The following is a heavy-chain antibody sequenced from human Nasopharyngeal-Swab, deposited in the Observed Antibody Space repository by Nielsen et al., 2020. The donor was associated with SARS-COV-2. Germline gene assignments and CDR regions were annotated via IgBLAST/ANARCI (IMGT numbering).Heavy chain of an antibody. CDR2: IIPIFGTA. D-gene: IGHD2-2*01. V-gene: IGHV1-69*01. J-gene: IGHJ3*02. CDR3: ARAVEFCSSTSCYSSAFDI. Sequence: WVRQAPGQGLEWMGGIIPIFGTANYAQKFQGRVTITADESTSTAYMELSSLRSEDTAVYYCARAVEFCSSTSCYSSAFDIWGQGTMVTVSS.